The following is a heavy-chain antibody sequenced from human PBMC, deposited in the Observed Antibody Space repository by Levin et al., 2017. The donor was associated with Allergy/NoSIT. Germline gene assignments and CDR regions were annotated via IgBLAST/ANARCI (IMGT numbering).Heavy chain of an antibody. D-gene: IGHD1-26*01. CDR3: ARDRVTVGSTNYYYGMDV. CDR2: IYYSGST. V-gene: IGHV4-59*01. CDR1: GGSISSYY. Sequence: SCTVSGGSISSYYWSWIRQPPGKGLEWIGYIYYSGSTNYNPSLKGRVTISLDTSKNQFSLKLSSVTAADTAVYYCARDRVTVGSTNYYYGMDVWGQGTTVTVSS. J-gene: IGHJ6*02.